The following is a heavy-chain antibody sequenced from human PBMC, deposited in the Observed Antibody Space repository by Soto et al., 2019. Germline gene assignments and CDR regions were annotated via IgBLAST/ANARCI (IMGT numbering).Heavy chain of an antibody. D-gene: IGHD3-10*01. J-gene: IGHJ4*01. V-gene: IGHV3-66*01. CDR1: GFTVSANS. Sequence: SLRLSCAASGFTVSANSMNWVRQVPGKGPEWVSVIQNGGSTIYADSVKGRFINSRDDSMNTLSLQMNSLRAEDTAVYYCARGQDFYAPFDCWGQGTQVTAPQ. CDR3: ARGQDFYAPFDC. CDR2: IQNGGST.